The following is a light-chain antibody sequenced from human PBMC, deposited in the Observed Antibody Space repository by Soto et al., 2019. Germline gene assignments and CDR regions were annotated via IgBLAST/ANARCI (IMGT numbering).Light chain of an antibody. J-gene: IGLJ2*01. V-gene: IGLV1-51*01. CDR2: DNN. CDR1: SSNIGNNY. CDR3: GTWDSSLSAVV. Sequence: QSVLTQPPSVSAAPGQKVTVSCSGSSSNIGNNYESWYQQLPGTAPKLFIYDNNKRPSGIPDRFSGSKSGTSATLGITGLQTGDEADYYCGTWDSSLSAVVFGGGTKLTVL.